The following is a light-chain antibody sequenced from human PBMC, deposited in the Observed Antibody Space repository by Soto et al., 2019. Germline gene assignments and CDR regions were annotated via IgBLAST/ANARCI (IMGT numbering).Light chain of an antibody. Sequence: QSVLTQPPSASGTPGQRVTISCSGSSSNIGSNYVYWYQQLPGTAPKLLIYKNNQRPSGVPDRFSGSKSGTSASLAISGLRSEDEADYYCAAWDDSVIGRVFGGGTKLTVL. CDR3: AAWDDSVIGRV. J-gene: IGLJ2*01. CDR2: KNN. V-gene: IGLV1-47*01. CDR1: SSNIGSNY.